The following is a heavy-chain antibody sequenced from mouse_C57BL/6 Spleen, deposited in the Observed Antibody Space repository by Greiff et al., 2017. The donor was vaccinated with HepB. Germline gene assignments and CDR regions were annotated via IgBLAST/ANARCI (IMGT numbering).Heavy chain of an antibody. Sequence: QVQLQQPGAELVKPGASVKMSCKASGYTFTSYWITGVKQRPGQGLVWIGDIFPGNGSTTYNEKFKSKATLTVDTSSSTAYMQLSSLTSEDSAVYYCARNFYDYDAVFAYWGQGTLGTVSA. CDR2: IFPGNGST. CDR3: ARNFYDYDAVFAY. CDR1: GYTFTSYW. J-gene: IGHJ3*01. D-gene: IGHD2-4*01. V-gene: IGHV1-55*01.